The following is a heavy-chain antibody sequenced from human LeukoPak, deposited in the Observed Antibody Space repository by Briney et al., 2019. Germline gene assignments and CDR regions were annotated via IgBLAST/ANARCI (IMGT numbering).Heavy chain of an antibody. Sequence: GGSLRLSCAASGFTFRSYWMNWVRQAPGKGLEWVANIKQDGSEKFYVDSVNGRFTISRDNAKNSLYLQLHTLGAEDTAVYYCAGGSGWLIDSWGQGTLVTVSS. CDR2: IKQDGSEK. CDR3: AGGSGWLIDS. V-gene: IGHV3-7*04. D-gene: IGHD6-19*01. CDR1: GFTFRSYW. J-gene: IGHJ4*02.